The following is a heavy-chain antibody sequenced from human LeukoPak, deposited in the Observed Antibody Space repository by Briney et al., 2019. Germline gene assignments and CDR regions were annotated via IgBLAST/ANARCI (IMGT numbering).Heavy chain of an antibody. CDR2: INPSGGST. CDR1: GGTFSSYA. J-gene: IGHJ6*02. Sequence: ASVKVSCKASGGTFSSYAISWVRQAPGQGLEWMGIINPSGGSTSYAQKFQGRVTMTRDTSTSTVCMELSSLRSEDTAVYYCARGVRYRFNYYYGMDVWGQGTTVTVSS. D-gene: IGHD1-26*01. V-gene: IGHV1-46*01. CDR3: ARGVRYRFNYYYGMDV.